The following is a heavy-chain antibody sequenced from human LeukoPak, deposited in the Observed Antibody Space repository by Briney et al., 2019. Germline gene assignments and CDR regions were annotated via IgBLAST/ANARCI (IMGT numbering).Heavy chain of an antibody. CDR2: ISSSSSYI. CDR1: GFTFSSYS. V-gene: IGHV3-21*01. D-gene: IGHD3-22*01. CDR3: AREGPYYYYDSSGYYHGPFDY. J-gene: IGHJ4*02. Sequence: GGSLRLSCAASGFTFSSYSMNWVRQAPGKGLEWVSSISSSSSYIYYADSVKGRFTISRDNAKNSLYLQMNSLRAEDTAVYYCAREGPYYYYDSSGYYHGPFDYWGQGTLVTVSS.